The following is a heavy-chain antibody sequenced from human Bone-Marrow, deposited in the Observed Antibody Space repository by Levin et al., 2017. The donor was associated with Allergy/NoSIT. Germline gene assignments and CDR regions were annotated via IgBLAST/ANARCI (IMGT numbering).Heavy chain of an antibody. CDR2: ISGSGGST. D-gene: IGHD3-9*01. CDR1: GFTFSSYA. J-gene: IGHJ6*03. CDR3: AKDRNIRYFDWLLDGDDGYYYYMDV. V-gene: IGHV3-23*01. Sequence: SCAASGFTFSSYAMSWVRQAPGKGLEWVSAISGSGGSTYYADSVKGRFTISRDNSKNTLYLQMNSLRAEDTAVYYCAKDRNIRYFDWLLDGDDGYYYYMDVWGKGTTVTVSS.